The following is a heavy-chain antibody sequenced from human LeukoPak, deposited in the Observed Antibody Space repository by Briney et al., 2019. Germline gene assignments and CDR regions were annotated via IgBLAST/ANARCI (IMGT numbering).Heavy chain of an antibody. CDR2: ISYTGST. J-gene: IGHJ5*01. CDR1: GGSISSHY. CDR3: AREGYSSNWYGY. D-gene: IGHD6-13*01. Sequence: SETLSLTCTVSGGSISSHYWAWIRQPPGKGLEWLGYISYTGSTNYNPSFKSRVTISVDTSKNQFSLKLRSVTAADTAVYYCAREGYSSNWYGYWGQGTLVTVSS. V-gene: IGHV4-59*11.